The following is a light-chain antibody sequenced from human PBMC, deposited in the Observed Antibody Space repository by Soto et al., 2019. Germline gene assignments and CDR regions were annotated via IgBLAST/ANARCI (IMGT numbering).Light chain of an antibody. CDR1: HSVGSNY. CDR3: QQYGSLSWT. Sequence: NVLTQSPGTLSLSPGERATVSCRAMHSVGSNYLAWYQQTPGQAPRILIFCASGRATGIPDRFSGSGSGTDFTLTISRLEPEDFAVXYXQQYGSLSWTFGQGTKVDIK. J-gene: IGKJ1*01. V-gene: IGKV3-20*01. CDR2: CAS.